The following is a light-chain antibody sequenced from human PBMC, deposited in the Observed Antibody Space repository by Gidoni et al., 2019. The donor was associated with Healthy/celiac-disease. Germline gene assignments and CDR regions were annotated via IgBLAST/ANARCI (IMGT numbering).Light chain of an antibody. Sequence: IVLRQSAGTLSLSPGERATLSCRASQSVSSSYLACYQQIPGQAPRLLIYGASSRATGIPDRFSGSGSGTVFPLTISRLAPEDFALYYCQQYGSSPLTFGPGTKVDIK. J-gene: IGKJ3*01. CDR1: QSVSSSY. CDR2: GAS. V-gene: IGKV3-20*01. CDR3: QQYGSSPLT.